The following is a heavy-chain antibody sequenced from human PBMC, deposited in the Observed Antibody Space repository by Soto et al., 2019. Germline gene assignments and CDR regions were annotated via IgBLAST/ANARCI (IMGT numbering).Heavy chain of an antibody. D-gene: IGHD4-17*01. Sequence: GGSLRLSCSASGFTFSSDAMHWVRQAPGKGLEYVSAISSNGGSTYYADSVKGRFTISRDNSKNTLYLQMSSLRAEDTAVYYCVKMTTVIETLFDYWGQGTLVTVSS. CDR2: ISSNGGST. V-gene: IGHV3-64D*08. CDR1: GFTFSSDA. CDR3: VKMTTVIETLFDY. J-gene: IGHJ4*02.